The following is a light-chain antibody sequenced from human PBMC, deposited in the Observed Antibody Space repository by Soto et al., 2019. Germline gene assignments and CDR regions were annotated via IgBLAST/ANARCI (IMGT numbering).Light chain of an antibody. CDR3: CSYTGSYRV. J-gene: IGLJ1*01. CDR1: SSDVGGYNY. Sequence: QSVLTQPRSVSGSPGQSVTFSCTGTSSDVGGYNYVSWYQQHPGKAPKLMIYDVSKRPSGVPDRFSGSKSGNTASLTISGLQAEDEAEYYCCSYTGSYRVFGTGTTVTVL. CDR2: DVS. V-gene: IGLV2-11*01.